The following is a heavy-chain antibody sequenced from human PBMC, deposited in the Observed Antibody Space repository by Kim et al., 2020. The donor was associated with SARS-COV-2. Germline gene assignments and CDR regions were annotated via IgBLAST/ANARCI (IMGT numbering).Heavy chain of an antibody. CDR3: ARGHHIVVVTAMLDY. D-gene: IGHD2-21*02. Sequence: GGSLRLSCAASGFTFSSYWMSWVRQAPGKGLEWVANIKQDGSENYYVDSVKGRFTISRDNAKNTLYLQMNSLRAEDTAVYYCARGHHIVVVTAMLDYWGQGTLVTVSS. CDR2: IKQDGSEN. V-gene: IGHV3-7*03. CDR1: GFTFSSYW. J-gene: IGHJ4*01.